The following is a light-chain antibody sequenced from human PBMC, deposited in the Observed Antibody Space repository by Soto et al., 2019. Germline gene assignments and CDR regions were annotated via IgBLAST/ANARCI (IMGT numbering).Light chain of an antibody. Sequence: QSALTQPPSVSGAPGQRVTISCTGSSSDLGAGFDVHWYQHLPGTAPTLLIYGNTNRPSGVPGRFSGSKSGTSASLVITGLQAADEADYYCQSYENSRTGFYVFGTGTKLTVL. CDR3: QSYENSRTGFYV. CDR2: GNT. V-gene: IGLV1-40*01. J-gene: IGLJ1*01. CDR1: SSDLGAGFD.